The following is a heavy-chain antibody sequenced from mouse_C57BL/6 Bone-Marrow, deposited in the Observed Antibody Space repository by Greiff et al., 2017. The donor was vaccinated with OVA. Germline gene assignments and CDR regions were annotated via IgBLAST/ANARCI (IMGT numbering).Heavy chain of an antibody. J-gene: IGHJ2*01. CDR2: INPYNGGT. CDR3: ASIITTVVPDY. CDR1: GYTFTDYY. V-gene: IGHV1-19*01. D-gene: IGHD1-1*01. Sequence: EVQLQQSGPVLVKPGASVKMSCKASGYTFTDYYMNWVKQSHGKSLEWIGVINPYNGGTSYNQKFKGKATLTVDKSSSTAYMELNSLTSGDSAVYYCASIITTVVPDYWGQGTTLTVSS.